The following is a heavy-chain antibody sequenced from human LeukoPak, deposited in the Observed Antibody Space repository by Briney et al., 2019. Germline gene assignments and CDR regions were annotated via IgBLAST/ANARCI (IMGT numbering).Heavy chain of an antibody. CDR3: ARHPYQLLCSSWFDP. CDR1: GGSSSSSRYY. Sequence: PSETLSLTCTVSGGSSSSSRYYWGWIRQPPGKGLEWIGSIYYSGSTYYNPSLKSRVTISVDTSKNQFSLKLSSVTAADTAVYYCARHPYQLLCSSWFDPWGQGTLVTVSS. J-gene: IGHJ5*02. V-gene: IGHV4-39*01. CDR2: IYYSGST. D-gene: IGHD2-2*01.